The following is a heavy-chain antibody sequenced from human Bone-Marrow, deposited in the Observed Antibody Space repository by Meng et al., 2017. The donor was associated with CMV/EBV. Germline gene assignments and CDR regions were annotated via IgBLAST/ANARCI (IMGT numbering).Heavy chain of an antibody. CDR3: ARVSGGYSYVNWFDP. CDR1: GGSISSSSYY. J-gene: IGHJ5*02. V-gene: IGHV4-39*07. CDR2: IYYSGST. D-gene: IGHD5-18*01. Sequence: SETLSLTCTVSGGSISSSSYYWGWIRQPPGKGLEWIGSIYYSGSTYYNPSLKSRVTISVDTSKNQFSLKLSSVTAADTAVDSCARVSGGYSYVNWFDPWGQGTLVTVSS.